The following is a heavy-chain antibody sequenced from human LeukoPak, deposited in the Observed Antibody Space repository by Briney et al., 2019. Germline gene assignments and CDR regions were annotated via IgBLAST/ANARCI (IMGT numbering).Heavy chain of an antibody. CDR3: ARDPNWLLIARPLAYTMDV. D-gene: IGHD3-9*01. CDR2: IYYSGST. Sequence: PSETLSLTCTVSGDSISSYYWSWIRQPPGKGLEWIGYIYYSGSTNYNPSLKSRVTISVDTPKNHFSLKLTSVTPADTAVYSCARDPNWLLIARPLAYTMDVWAKGPRSPSP. V-gene: IGHV4-59*12. J-gene: IGHJ6*03. CDR1: GDSISSYY.